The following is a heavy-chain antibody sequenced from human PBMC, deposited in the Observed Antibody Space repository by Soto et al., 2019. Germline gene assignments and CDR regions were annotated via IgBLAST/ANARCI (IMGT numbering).Heavy chain of an antibody. CDR2: IIPIFGTA. D-gene: IGHD3-9*01. CDR1: GYTFTDYY. Sequence: VASVKVSCKASGYTFTDYYMHWVRRAPGQGLEWMGGIIPIFGTANYAQKFQGRVTITADESTSTAYMELSSLRSEDTAVYYCARALRYFDWLLPDYYYYGMDVWGQGTTVTVSS. J-gene: IGHJ6*02. CDR3: ARALRYFDWLLPDYYYYGMDV. V-gene: IGHV1-69*13.